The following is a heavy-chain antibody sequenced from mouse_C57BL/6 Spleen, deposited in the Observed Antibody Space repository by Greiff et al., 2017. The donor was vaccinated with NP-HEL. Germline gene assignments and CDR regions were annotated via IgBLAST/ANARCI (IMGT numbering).Heavy chain of an antibody. J-gene: IGHJ1*03. CDR2: IYPGDGDT. V-gene: IGHV1-82*01. Sequence: VQLQQSGPELVKPGASVKISCKASGYAFSSSWMNWVKQRPGKGLEWIGRIYPGDGDTNYNGKFKGKATLTADKSSSTAYMQLSSLTSEDSAVYFCARSHYYGSSPPDFDVWGTGTTVTVSS. CDR3: ARSHYYGSSPPDFDV. D-gene: IGHD1-1*01. CDR1: GYAFSSSW.